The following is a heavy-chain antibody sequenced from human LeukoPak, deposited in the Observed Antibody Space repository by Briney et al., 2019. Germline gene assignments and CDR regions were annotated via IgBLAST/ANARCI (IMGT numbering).Heavy chain of an antibody. J-gene: IGHJ3*02. V-gene: IGHV4-34*01. CDR3: ARGRWPYYYDSSGYHDAFDI. D-gene: IGHD3-22*01. Sequence: PSETLSLTCAVYGGSFSGYYWSWIRQPPGKGLEWIGEINHSGSTNYNPSLKGRVTISVDTSKNQFSLKLSSVTAADTAVYYCARGRWPYYYDSSGYHDAFDIWGQGTMVTVSS. CDR2: INHSGST. CDR1: GGSFSGYY.